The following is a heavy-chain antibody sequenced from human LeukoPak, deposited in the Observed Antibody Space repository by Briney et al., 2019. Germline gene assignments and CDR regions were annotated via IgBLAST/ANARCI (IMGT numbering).Heavy chain of an antibody. CDR2: ISSSSNYI. CDR3: AKDLREEWLAFDY. J-gene: IGHJ4*02. Sequence: GGSLRLSCAASGFSFSSYSMDWVRQAPGKGLEWVSSISSSSNYIYYADSVKGRFTISRDNAKNSLYLQMNSLRAEDTALYYCAKDLREEWLAFDYWGQGTLVTVSS. CDR1: GFSFSSYS. V-gene: IGHV3-21*04. D-gene: IGHD5-12*01.